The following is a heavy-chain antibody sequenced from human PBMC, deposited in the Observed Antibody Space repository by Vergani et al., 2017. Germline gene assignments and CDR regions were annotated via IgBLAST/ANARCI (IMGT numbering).Heavy chain of an antibody. CDR2: INYVGRT. Sequence: QLQLQESGPGLVKPSETLSLICTVSGGSINPSSHFWGWIRQSPGKGLEWIGSINYVGRTYYNPSLQSRATVFVDTSKNQFSLNLTSVAAADTAVYYCARWRGDNWYFDLWGRGTLVTVSS. J-gene: IGHJ2*01. V-gene: IGHV4-39*01. CDR1: GGSINPSSHF. D-gene: IGHD3-16*01. CDR3: ARWRGDNWYFDL.